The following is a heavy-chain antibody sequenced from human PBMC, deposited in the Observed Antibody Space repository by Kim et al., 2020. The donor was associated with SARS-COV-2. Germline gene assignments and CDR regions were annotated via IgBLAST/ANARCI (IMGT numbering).Heavy chain of an antibody. Sequence: GGSLRLSCAASGFTFSSYAMHWVRQAPGKGLEWVAVIWYDGSNKYYADSVKGRFTISRDNSKNTLYLQMNSLRAEDTAVYYCAKDPYDSSGYDDYWGQGTLVTVSS. J-gene: IGHJ4*02. D-gene: IGHD3-22*01. CDR1: GFTFSSYA. V-gene: IGHV3-33*06. CDR3: AKDPYDSSGYDDY. CDR2: IWYDGSNK.